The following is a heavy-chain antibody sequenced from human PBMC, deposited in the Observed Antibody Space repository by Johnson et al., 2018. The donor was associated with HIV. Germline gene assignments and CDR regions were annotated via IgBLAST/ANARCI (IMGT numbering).Heavy chain of an antibody. D-gene: IGHD3-3*01. Sequence: QVQLVESGGGVLQPGGSLRLSCAASRFMFSDYYMSWIRQAPGNGLAWVSYISNTGNTIYYPDSVKGRFTISRDNAKNSLFLQMTSLKTEDTALYFCTTEAMVSDDNFWSGYAFDIWGQGTMVTVSS. CDR2: ISNTGNTI. J-gene: IGHJ3*02. V-gene: IGHV3-11*01. CDR3: TTEAMVSDDNFWSGYAFDI. CDR1: RFMFSDYY.